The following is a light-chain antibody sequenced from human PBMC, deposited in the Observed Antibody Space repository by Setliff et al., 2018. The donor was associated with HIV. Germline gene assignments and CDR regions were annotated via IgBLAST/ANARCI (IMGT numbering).Light chain of an antibody. CDR3: SSYAITNTLS. Sequence: ALTQPASVSGSPGQSITISCTGTSSDVGGYNYVSWYQQHPGKAPKLIIYEVRNRPSGVSSRFSGSKSGNTASLTISGLQTEDEADYYCSSYAITNTLSFGTGTKV. J-gene: IGLJ1*01. CDR1: SSDVGGYNY. CDR2: EVR. V-gene: IGLV2-14*01.